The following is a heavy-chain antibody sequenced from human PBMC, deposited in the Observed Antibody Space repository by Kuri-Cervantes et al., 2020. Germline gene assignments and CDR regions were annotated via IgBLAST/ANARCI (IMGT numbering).Heavy chain of an antibody. V-gene: IGHV3-30*18. J-gene: IGHJ4*02. CDR1: GFTVSSNY. CDR3: AKGFIASIDY. CDR2: ISYDGSNK. Sequence: GESLKISCAASGFTVSSNYMSWVRQAPGKGLEWVAVISYDGSNKYYADSVKGRFTISRDNSKNTLYLQMNSLRAEDTAVYYCAKGFIASIDYWGQGTLVTVSS. D-gene: IGHD6-13*01.